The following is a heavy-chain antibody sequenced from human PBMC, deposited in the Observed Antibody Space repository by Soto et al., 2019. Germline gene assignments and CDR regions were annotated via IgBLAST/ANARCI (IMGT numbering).Heavy chain of an antibody. Sequence: PSQTLSLTCAISGDSVSSNSAAWNWIRQSPSRGLEWLGRTYYRSKWYNDYAVSVKSRITINPDTSKNQFSLQLNSVTPEDTAVYYCAREPVYYDFWSGDPPSYYYYGMDVWGQGTTVTVSS. J-gene: IGHJ6*02. CDR1: GDSVSSNSAA. CDR3: AREPVYYDFWSGDPPSYYYYGMDV. D-gene: IGHD3-3*01. V-gene: IGHV6-1*01. CDR2: TYYRSKWYN.